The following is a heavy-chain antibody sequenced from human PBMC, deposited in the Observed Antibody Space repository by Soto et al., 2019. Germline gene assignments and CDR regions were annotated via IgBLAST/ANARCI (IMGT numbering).Heavy chain of an antibody. J-gene: IGHJ6*02. CDR3: ASQAGPKIAARLRYYYYGMDV. V-gene: IGHV3-53*01. CDR2: IYSGGST. Sequence: GGSLRLSCAASGFTVSSNYMSWVRQAPGKGLEWVSVIYSGGSTYYADSVKGRFTISRDNSKNTLYLQMNSLRAEDTAVYYCASQAGPKIAARLRYYYYGMDVWGQGTTATVSS. D-gene: IGHD6-6*01. CDR1: GFTVSSNY.